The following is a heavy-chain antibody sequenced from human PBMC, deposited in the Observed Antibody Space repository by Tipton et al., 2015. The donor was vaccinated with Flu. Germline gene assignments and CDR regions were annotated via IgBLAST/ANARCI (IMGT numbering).Heavy chain of an antibody. CDR1: GGTFSSYA. Sequence: QLVQSGAEVKKPGSSVKVSCKASGGTFSSYAISWVRQAPGQGLEWMGGIIPIFGTANYAQKFQGRVTITADESTSTAYMELSSLRSEDTAVYYCAGDPGYSYGYSGVAFDIWGQGTMVTVSS. D-gene: IGHD5-18*01. V-gene: IGHV1-69*01. CDR2: IIPIFGTA. CDR3: AGDPGYSYGYSGVAFDI. J-gene: IGHJ3*02.